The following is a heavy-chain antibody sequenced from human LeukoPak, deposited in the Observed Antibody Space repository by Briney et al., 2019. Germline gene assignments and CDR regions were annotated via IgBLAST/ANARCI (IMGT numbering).Heavy chain of an antibody. CDR2: IYPDGRT. J-gene: IGHJ4*02. D-gene: IGHD4-17*01. CDR1: GFTVTDNY. V-gene: IGHV3-53*01. CDR3: ARTNPVYGDYDY. Sequence: GGSLRLSCAVSGFTVTDNYMSWVRQAPGKGLQWVSVIYPDGRTYYADSVKGRFTISRDISRNTLLLQMNSLRSDDTAVHYCARTNPVYGDYDYWGQGTLVTVSS.